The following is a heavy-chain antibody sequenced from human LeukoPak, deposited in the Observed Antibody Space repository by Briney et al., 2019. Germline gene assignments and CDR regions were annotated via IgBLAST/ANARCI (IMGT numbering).Heavy chain of an antibody. J-gene: IGHJ4*02. CDR2: ITGSLNSI. CDR1: GFTVSEFW. V-gene: IGHV3-48*01. Sequence: GGSLRLSRAASGFTVSEFWMSWVRQAPGKGLEWISYITGSLNSIHYADSVKGRFTISRDNAKNSVYLQMNGLRLEDTAVYYCARTGLRLYSFDYWGQGIQVTISS. D-gene: IGHD3/OR15-3a*01. CDR3: ARTGLRLYSFDY.